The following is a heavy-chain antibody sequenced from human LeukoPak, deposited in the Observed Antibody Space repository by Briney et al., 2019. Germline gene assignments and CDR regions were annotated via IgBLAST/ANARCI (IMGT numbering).Heavy chain of an antibody. D-gene: IGHD6-19*01. CDR2: IYYIGST. V-gene: IGHV4-59*08. Sequence: SETLSLTCSVSGVSISSYYWGWIRQPPGKGLEWIGCIYYIGSTNYNPPLKSRVTISVDTSKNQFSLKLRSVTAADTAVYYCARHDYKQWLFDYWGRGTLVTVSS. CDR3: ARHDYKQWLFDY. J-gene: IGHJ4*02. CDR1: GVSISSYY.